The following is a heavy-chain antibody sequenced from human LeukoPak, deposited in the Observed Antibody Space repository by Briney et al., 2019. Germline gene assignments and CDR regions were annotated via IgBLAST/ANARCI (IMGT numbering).Heavy chain of an antibody. D-gene: IGHD6-13*01. J-gene: IGHJ6*02. CDR3: AKAASSSWPSYYYGMDV. CDR1: GFIFSSYS. V-gene: IGHV3-23*01. CDR2: ITGSGGNT. Sequence: GGSLGLSCAASGFIFSSYSMSWVRQAPGKGLEWVSVITGSGGNTYYADSVKGRFTISKDNSKNTVYLQMSSLRVDDTAVYYCAKAASSSWPSYYYGMDVWGQGTTVTVSS.